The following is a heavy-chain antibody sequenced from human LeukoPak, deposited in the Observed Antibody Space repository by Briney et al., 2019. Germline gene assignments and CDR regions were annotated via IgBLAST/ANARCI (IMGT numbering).Heavy chain of an antibody. J-gene: IGHJ4*02. CDR2: ISYDGSNK. CDR3: AKPLGVSYYDSSGYPYYFDY. V-gene: IGHV3-30-3*02. D-gene: IGHD3-22*01. CDR1: GFTFSSYA. Sequence: PGGSLRLSCAASGFTFSSYAMHWVRQAPGKGLEWVAVISYDGSNKYYADSVKGRFTISRDNSKNTLYLQMNSLRAEDTAVYYCAKPLGVSYYDSSGYPYYFDYWGQGTLVTVSS.